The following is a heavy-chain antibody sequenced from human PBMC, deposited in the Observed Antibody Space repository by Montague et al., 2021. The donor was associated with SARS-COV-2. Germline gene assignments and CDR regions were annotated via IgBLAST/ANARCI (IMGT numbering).Heavy chain of an antibody. Sequence: SLTCTVSGDSITNNYYWGWTRQPPGKGLEWIGTIYHSGTTYYNPSLKRRVTISVDTSNNQFSLKLTSVTAADTAVYYCARRHIVASNRAFDYWGQGTLVTVSS. CDR1: GDSITNNYY. D-gene: IGHD2-21*01. V-gene: IGHV4-38-2*02. CDR3: ARRHIVASNRAFDY. J-gene: IGHJ4*02. CDR2: IYHSGTT.